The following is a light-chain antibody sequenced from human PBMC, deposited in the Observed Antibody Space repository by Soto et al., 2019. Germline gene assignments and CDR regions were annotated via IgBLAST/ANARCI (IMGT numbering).Light chain of an antibody. CDR2: EVS. Sequence: QSVLTQPASVSGSAGQSITISCSGTSSDVGGYNYVSWYQHHPGKAPKVMIYEVSNRPSGVPNRFSGSKSGNTASLTISGLQAEDEADYYCGSYTSSSTHVFGTGTKVTVL. CDR3: GSYTSSSTHV. CDR1: SSDVGGYNY. V-gene: IGLV2-14*01. J-gene: IGLJ1*01.